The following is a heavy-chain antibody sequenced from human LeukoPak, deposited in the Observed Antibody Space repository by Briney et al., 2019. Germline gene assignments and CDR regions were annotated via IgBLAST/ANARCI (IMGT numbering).Heavy chain of an antibody. CDR1: GGSLTNYY. Sequence: PSETLFLTCTVSGGSLTNYYWSWIRQPPGKGLEWIGHSYYSGITNYNPSLKSRVTISVDTSKNQFSLRLSSVTAADTAVYYCVRGGSSSWPYYYYYMDVWGKGTTVTVSS. J-gene: IGHJ6*03. CDR2: SYYSGIT. CDR3: VRGGSSSWPYYYYYMDV. V-gene: IGHV4-59*01. D-gene: IGHD6-13*01.